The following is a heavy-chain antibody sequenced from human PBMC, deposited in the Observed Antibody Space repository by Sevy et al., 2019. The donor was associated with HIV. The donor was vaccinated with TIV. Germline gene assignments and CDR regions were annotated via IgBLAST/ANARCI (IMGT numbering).Heavy chain of an antibody. V-gene: IGHV3-33*01. Sequence: GGSLRLSCAASGFTFSNYGIHWVRRPPGKGLEWVAVLWSDGNKKDYADSVKGRFTISRDNSKNTLFLQMNSLRAEDTAVYYCARGPLRYCTSTTCYEGDYYYYGMDVWGQGTTVTVSS. D-gene: IGHD2-2*01. CDR3: ARGPLRYCTSTTCYEGDYYYYGMDV. J-gene: IGHJ6*02. CDR1: GFTFSNYG. CDR2: LWSDGNKK.